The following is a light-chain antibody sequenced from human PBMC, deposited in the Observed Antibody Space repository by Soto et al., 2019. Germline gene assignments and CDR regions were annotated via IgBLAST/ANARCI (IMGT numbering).Light chain of an antibody. CDR2: DNN. Sequence: QSVLTQPPSVSAAPGQKVTISCSGSRSNIENNYVSWYQQLPGTAPKLLIYDNNKRPSEIPDRFSGSKSGTSATLGITGLQTGDEADYHCGTWDSSLNGVVFGGGTKLTVL. CDR1: RSNIENNY. V-gene: IGLV1-51*01. CDR3: GTWDSSLNGVV. J-gene: IGLJ2*01.